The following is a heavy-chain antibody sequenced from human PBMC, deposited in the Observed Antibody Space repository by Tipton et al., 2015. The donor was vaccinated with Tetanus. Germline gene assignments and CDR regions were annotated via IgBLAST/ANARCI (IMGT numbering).Heavy chain of an antibody. J-gene: IGHJ5*02. Sequence: TLSLTCTVSGVSISSYNWTWIRQPPGRGLEWIGNIYYSGSTYYNPSLKSRVTISVDTSTNQFSLKLSSVTAADTAVYYCAKVPWEGVYANWFDPWGQGTLVTVSS. CDR2: IYYSGST. CDR1: GVSISSYN. V-gene: IGHV4-59*06. D-gene: IGHD2-8*01. CDR3: AKVPWEGVYANWFDP.